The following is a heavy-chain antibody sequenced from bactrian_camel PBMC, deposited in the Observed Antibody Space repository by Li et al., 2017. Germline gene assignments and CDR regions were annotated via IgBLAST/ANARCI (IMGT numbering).Heavy chain of an antibody. CDR2: IDSDTST. D-gene: IGHD2*01. Sequence: HVQLVESGGGSVQVGGSLRLSCAASGYTAGRHCMAWFRQAPGKERETVASIDSDTSTYYAEVVKGRFSISQDNPKNPLFLQMNNMTPEDTALYYCAASRRYTCRGLSTTPFDYWGQGTQVTVS. CDR3: AASRRYTCRGLSTTPFDY. V-gene: IGHV3S6*01. J-gene: IGHJ4*01. CDR1: GYTAGRHC.